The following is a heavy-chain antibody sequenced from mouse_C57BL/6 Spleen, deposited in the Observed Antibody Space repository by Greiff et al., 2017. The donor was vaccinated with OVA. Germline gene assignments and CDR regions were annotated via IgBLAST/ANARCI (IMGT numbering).Heavy chain of an antibody. CDR3: ARGPRGSFDY. CDR2: FDPSDSYT. D-gene: IGHD3-2*02. CDR1: GYTFTSYW. J-gene: IGHJ2*01. V-gene: IGHV1-50*01. Sequence: QVQLQQPGAELVKPGASVKPSCKASGYTFTSYWMQWVKQRPGQGLEWIGEFDPSDSYTNYNQKFKGKATLTVDTSSSTAYMQLSSLASEDAAVDYCARGPRGSFDYWGQGTTLTVSS.